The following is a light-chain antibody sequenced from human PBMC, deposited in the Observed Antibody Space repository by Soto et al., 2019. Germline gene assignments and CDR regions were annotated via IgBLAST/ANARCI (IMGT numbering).Light chain of an antibody. CDR3: QQYNNWPYT. V-gene: IGKV3-15*01. J-gene: IGKJ2*01. CDR2: GAS. CDR1: QSVRSN. Sequence: EIVMTQSPATLSVSPGEGATLSCRASQSVRSNLAWYRKKPGQAPSLLIYGASTRASGIPAKFSASGSGTEFALTISSLQSADFAVYYCQQYNNWPYTVGQGTRLEIK.